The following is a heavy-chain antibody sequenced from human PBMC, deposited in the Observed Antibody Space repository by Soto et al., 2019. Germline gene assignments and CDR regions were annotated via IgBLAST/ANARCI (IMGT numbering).Heavy chain of an antibody. J-gene: IGHJ4*02. V-gene: IGHV3-48*03. CDR3: ARRDPRPYYDRWSGYSFDY. CDR2: IRSSGSTI. CDR1: GFTFSSYE. D-gene: IGHD3-3*01. Sequence: GGSLRLSCAASGFTFSSYEMNWVRQAPGKGLEWVSYIRSSGSTIYYADSVKGRFTISRDNAKNSLYLQMNSLRAEDTAVYYCARRDPRPYYDRWSGYSFDYWGQGTLVTVSS.